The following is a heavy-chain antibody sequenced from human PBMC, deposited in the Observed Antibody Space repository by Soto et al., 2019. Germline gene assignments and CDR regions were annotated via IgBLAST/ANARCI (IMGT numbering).Heavy chain of an antibody. V-gene: IGHV4-39*01. CDR2: IYYSGST. D-gene: IGHD4-17*01. CDR3: ARRYGPGFDY. J-gene: IGHJ4*02. CDR1: GGSISSSSYY. Sequence: SETLSLTCTVSGGSISSSSYYWGWIRQPPGMGLQWIGSIYYSGSTYYNPSLKSRVTLSVDTSKNQFSLKLSSVTAADTAVYYCARRYGPGFDYWGQGTLVTVSS.